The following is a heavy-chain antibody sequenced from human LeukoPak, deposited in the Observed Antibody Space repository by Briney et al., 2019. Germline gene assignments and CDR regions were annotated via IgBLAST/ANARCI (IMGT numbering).Heavy chain of an antibody. Sequence: GGSLGLSCAASGFTFSSYGMHWVRQAPGKGLEWVAVISYDGSNKYYADSVKGRFTISRDNSKNTLYLQMNSLRAEDTAVYYCAKSALPGIAAAGNNWFDPWGQGTLVTVSS. D-gene: IGHD6-13*01. CDR2: ISYDGSNK. CDR3: AKSALPGIAAAGNNWFDP. CDR1: GFTFSSYG. V-gene: IGHV3-30*18. J-gene: IGHJ5*02.